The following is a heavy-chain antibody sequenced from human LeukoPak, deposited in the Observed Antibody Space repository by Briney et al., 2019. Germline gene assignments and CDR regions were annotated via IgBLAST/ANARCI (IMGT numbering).Heavy chain of an antibody. D-gene: IGHD5-18*01. V-gene: IGHV6-1*01. Sequence: SQTLSLTCAISGDSVSSNSAAWNWLRQSPSRGLEWLGRTYYRSKWYNDYAVSVKSRITINPDTSKNQFSLQLNSVTPEDTAVYYCARDGGVQLWSNFDYWGQGTLVTVSS. J-gene: IGHJ4*02. CDR3: ARDGGVQLWSNFDY. CDR2: TYYRSKWYN. CDR1: GDSVSSNSAA.